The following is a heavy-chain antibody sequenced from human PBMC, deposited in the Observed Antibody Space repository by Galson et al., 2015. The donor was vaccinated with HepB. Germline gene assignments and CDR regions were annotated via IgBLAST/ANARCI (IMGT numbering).Heavy chain of an antibody. CDR1: GYTFTSYG. J-gene: IGHJ5*02. CDR2: ISAYNGNT. D-gene: IGHD6-13*01. V-gene: IGHV1-18*01. CDR3: ARGRIKAAAVLGWFDP. Sequence: SVKDSCKASGYTFTSYGISWVRQAPGQGLEWMGWISAYNGNTNYAQKLQGRVTMTTDTSTSTAYMELRSLRSDDTAVYYCARGRIKAAAVLGWFDPRGQGTLVTVSS.